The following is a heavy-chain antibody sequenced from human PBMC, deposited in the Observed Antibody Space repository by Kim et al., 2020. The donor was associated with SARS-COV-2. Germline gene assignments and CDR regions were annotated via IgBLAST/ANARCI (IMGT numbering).Heavy chain of an antibody. CDR2: ISYDGSNK. D-gene: IGHD3-10*01. J-gene: IGHJ6*02. V-gene: IGHV3-33*05. CDR1: GFTFSSYG. CDR3: ARVGAVVRGVTAYYYYYGMDV. Sequence: GGSLRLSCAASGFTFSSYGMHWVRQAPGKGLEWVAVISYDGSNKYYADSVKGRFTISRDNSKNTLYLQMNSLRAEDTAVYYCARVGAVVRGVTAYYYYYGMDVWGQGTTVTVSS.